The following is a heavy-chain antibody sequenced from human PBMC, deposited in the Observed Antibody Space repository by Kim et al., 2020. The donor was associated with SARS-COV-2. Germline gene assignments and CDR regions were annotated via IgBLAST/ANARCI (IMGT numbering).Heavy chain of an antibody. J-gene: IGHJ4*02. V-gene: IGHV4-31*03. CDR3: ARVVFLDYFDY. Sequence: SETLSLTCTVSGGSISSGGYYWSWIRQHPGKGLEWIGYIYYSGSTYYNPSLKSRVTITVDTSKNQFSLKLSSVTAADTAVYYCARVVFLDYFDYWGQGTLVTVSS. CDR1: GGSISSGGYY. CDR2: IYYSGST. D-gene: IGHD3-3*01.